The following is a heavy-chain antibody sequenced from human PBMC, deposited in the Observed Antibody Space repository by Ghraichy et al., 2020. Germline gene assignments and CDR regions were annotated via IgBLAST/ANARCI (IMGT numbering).Heavy chain of an antibody. CDR3: ARLSSYGDYYFDY. CDR2: IYHSGST. Sequence: TLSLTCAVSGGSISSGGYSWSWIRQPPGKGLEWIGYIYHSGSTYYNPSLKSRVTISVDRSKNQFSLKLSSVTAADTAVYYCARLSSYGDYYFDYWGQGTLVTVSS. J-gene: IGHJ4*02. D-gene: IGHD4-17*01. V-gene: IGHV4-30-2*01. CDR1: GGSISSGGYS.